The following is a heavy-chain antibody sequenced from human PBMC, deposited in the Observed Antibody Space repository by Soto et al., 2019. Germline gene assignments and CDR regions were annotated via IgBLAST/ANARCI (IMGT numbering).Heavy chain of an antibody. V-gene: IGHV3-23*01. CDR3: AKSVERDIVVVPAALTPDY. D-gene: IGHD2-2*01. J-gene: IGHJ4*02. CDR1: GFTFSSYA. CDR2: ISGSGGST. Sequence: GGSLRLSCAASGFTFSSYAMSWVRQAPGKGLEWVSAISGSGGSTYYADSVKGRFTISRDNSKNTLYLQMNSLRAEDTAVYYCAKSVERDIVVVPAALTPDYWGQGTLVTVSS.